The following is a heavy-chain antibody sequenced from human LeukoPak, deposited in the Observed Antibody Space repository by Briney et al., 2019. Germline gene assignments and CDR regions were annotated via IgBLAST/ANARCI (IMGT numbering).Heavy chain of an antibody. CDR1: GFTFSSYW. J-gene: IGHJ6*02. D-gene: IGHD4-11*01. V-gene: IGHV3-7*01. CDR3: ARAAPGATVTTLHYYYYGMDV. Sequence: PGGSLRLSCAASGFTFSSYWMSWVRQAPGKGLEWVANIKQDGSEKYYVDSVKGRFTISRDNAKNSLYLQMNSLRAEDTAVYYCARAAPGATVTTLHYYYYGMDVWGQGTTVTVSS. CDR2: IKQDGSEK.